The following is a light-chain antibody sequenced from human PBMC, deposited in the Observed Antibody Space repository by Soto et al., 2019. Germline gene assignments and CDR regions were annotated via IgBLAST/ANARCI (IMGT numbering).Light chain of an antibody. Sequence: SYELTQPPSVSVAPGTTARITCGGNNIGSKSVHWYQQKPGRAHVGVIYYDSDRPSGIPERFSGSNSGNTATLTISRVEAGDEADYYCQVWDSSSDHVVIGGGTQLTVL. CDR3: QVWDSSSDHVV. CDR1: NIGSKS. J-gene: IGLJ2*01. CDR2: YDS. V-gene: IGLV3-21*04.